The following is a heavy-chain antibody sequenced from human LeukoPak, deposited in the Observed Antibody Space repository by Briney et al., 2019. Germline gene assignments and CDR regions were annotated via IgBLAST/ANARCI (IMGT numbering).Heavy chain of an antibody. D-gene: IGHD6-19*01. CDR2: ISYDGSNK. CDR1: GFTLSSYA. V-gene: IGHV3-30*04. CDR3: ARDQVVAGLDY. Sequence: PGRSLRLSCAASGFTLSSYAMHWVRQAPGKGLEWVAVISYDGSNKYYADSVKGRFTISRDNSKNTLYLQMNSLRAEDTAVYYCARDQVVAGLDYWGQGTLVTVSS. J-gene: IGHJ4*02.